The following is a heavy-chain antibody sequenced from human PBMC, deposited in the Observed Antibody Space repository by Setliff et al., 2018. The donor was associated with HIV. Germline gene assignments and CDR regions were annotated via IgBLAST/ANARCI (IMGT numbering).Heavy chain of an antibody. CDR1: GYTFTRNQ. V-gene: IGHV1-46*01. Sequence: ASVKVSCKASGYTFTRNQIHWVRQAPGQGLEWMGIINPSGGSAAYAEKFQGRLTMTRDSSTSTVYMELSSLRSEDTAVYYCARDRETGNNYGTDLWGQGTLVTVSS. CDR2: INPSGGSA. J-gene: IGHJ5*02. D-gene: IGHD5-18*01. CDR3: ARDRETGNNYGTDL.